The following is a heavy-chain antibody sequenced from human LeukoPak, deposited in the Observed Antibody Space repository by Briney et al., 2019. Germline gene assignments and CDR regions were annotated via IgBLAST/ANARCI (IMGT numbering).Heavy chain of an antibody. CDR3: ARVGGYFYDTRGFAFDY. J-gene: IGHJ4*02. V-gene: IGHV4-4*07. CDR1: GGSISSYY. Sequence: SETLSLTCTVSGGSISSYYWSWIRQPAGKGLEWIGRIYTSGSTNYNPSLKSRVTISVHTSQNQFSLKLTSVTAADTAVYYCARVGGYFYDTRGFAFDYWGQGILVTVSS. D-gene: IGHD3-22*01. CDR2: IYTSGST.